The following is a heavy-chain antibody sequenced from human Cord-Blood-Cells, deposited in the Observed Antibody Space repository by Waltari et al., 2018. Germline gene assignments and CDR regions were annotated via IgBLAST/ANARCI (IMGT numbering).Heavy chain of an antibody. CDR2: IYYSGST. J-gene: IGHJ5*02. CDR3: ASQYYYDSSGYFWFDP. Sequence: QVQLQESGPGLVKPSETLSLTCTVSGGPISSYYWSWIRQHPGKGLEWIGYIYYSGSTNYNPSLKSRVTISVDTSKNQFSLKLSSVTAADTAVYYCASQYYYDSSGYFWFDPWGQGTLVTVSS. D-gene: IGHD3-22*01. CDR1: GGPISSYY. V-gene: IGHV4-59*01.